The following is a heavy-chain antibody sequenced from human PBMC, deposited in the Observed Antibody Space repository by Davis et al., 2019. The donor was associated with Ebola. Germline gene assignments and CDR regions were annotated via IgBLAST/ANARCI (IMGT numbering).Heavy chain of an antibody. Sequence: PGGSLRLSCAASGFTFSSYAMHWVRQAPGKGLEWVAVISYDGSNKYYADSVKGRFTISRDNSKNTLYLQMNSLRAEDTAVYYCARDRGVVVPARRGGWFDPWGQGTLVTVSS. CDR2: ISYDGSNK. CDR3: ARDRGVVVPARRGGWFDP. CDR1: GFTFSSYA. J-gene: IGHJ5*02. D-gene: IGHD2-2*01. V-gene: IGHV3-30-3*01.